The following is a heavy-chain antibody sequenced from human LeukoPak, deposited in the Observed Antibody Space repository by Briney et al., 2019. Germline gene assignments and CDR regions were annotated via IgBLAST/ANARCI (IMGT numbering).Heavy chain of an antibody. CDR3: AKDGGSYLNWIDP. D-gene: IGHD1-26*01. CDR2: VSGGGDST. V-gene: IGHV3-23*01. Sequence: GGSLRLSCAASGFTFSNYAMSWVRQAPGRGLEWVSAVSGGGDSTYYADSVKGRFTISRDNSKNTLHLQMNSLRAEDTAVYYCAKDGGSYLNWIDPWGQGTLVTVSS. CDR1: GFTFSNYA. J-gene: IGHJ5*02.